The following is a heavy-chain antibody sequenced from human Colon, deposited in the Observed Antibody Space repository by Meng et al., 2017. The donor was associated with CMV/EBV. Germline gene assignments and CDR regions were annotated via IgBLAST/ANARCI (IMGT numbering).Heavy chain of an antibody. D-gene: IGHD2-2*01. J-gene: IGHJ4*02. Sequence: SWAACGFAFSDYWMHWVRQAQGKGLVWVSRIKYDGRSKTYANSVKERFTISRDNAQNTVYLQMNSLRAEDTAVYYCAKYCSSGACLDYWGQGTLVTVSS. V-gene: IGHV3-74*03. CDR3: AKYCSSGACLDY. CDR2: IKYDGRSK. CDR1: GFAFSDYW.